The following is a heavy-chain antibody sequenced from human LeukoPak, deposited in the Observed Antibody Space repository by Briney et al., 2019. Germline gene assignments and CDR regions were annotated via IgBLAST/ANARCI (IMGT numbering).Heavy chain of an antibody. J-gene: IGHJ4*02. Sequence: PGGALRLSCAASGFSFSSYAMSWVRQAPGKGLVWVSAISSSGDSTYYAESLKGRFTISRDNSTNTLYLQMNSLRAEDTAVYYCARTTYYYGSGSYASCDYWGQGTLVTVSS. CDR1: GFSFSSYA. CDR2: ISSSGDST. V-gene: IGHV3-23*01. CDR3: ARTTYYYGSGSYASCDY. D-gene: IGHD3-10*01.